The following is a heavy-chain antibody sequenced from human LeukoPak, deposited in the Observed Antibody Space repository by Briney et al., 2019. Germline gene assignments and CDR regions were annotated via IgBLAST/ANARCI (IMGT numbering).Heavy chain of an antibody. Sequence: SETLSLTCTVSGYSISSGYYWGWIRQPPGKGLEWIGSIYHSGSTYYNPSLKSRVTISVDTSKNQFSLKLSSVTAADTAVYYCARGGITMVRGAPDYWGQGTLVTVSS. CDR1: GYSISSGYY. CDR3: ARGGITMVRGAPDY. V-gene: IGHV4-38-2*02. D-gene: IGHD3-10*01. J-gene: IGHJ4*02. CDR2: IYHSGST.